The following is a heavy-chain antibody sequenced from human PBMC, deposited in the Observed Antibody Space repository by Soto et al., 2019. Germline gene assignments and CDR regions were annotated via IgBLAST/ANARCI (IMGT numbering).Heavy chain of an antibody. CDR1: GFSLSTSGVG. CDR3: AHSRSHIFTFDL. Sequence: QITLKESGPTLVKPTQTLTLTCTFSGFSLSTSGVGVGWIRQPPGKALEWLALIYWVDDKGYTPSLKSRLTITTDPSNNHVVLTPTNMDPVDSPTLCSAHSRSHIFTFDLLGAGTMGNVSS. J-gene: IGHJ3*01. D-gene: IGHD1-26*01. V-gene: IGHV2-5*02. CDR2: IYWVDDK.